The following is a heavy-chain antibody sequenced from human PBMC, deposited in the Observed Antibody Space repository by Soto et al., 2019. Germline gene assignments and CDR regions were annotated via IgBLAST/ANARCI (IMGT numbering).Heavy chain of an antibody. D-gene: IGHD5-12*01. J-gene: IGHJ4*02. CDR3: ARDSVGSGYD. Sequence: QVQLQESGPGLVKPSETLSLTCAVSGGSISGYYWSWIRQPPGKRLEWIGYIYYSGYSNYNPSLKSRVTISVARSKNQFSLELRSVTASHTAVYYCARDSVGSGYDWGQGTLVTVSS. V-gene: IGHV4-59*01. CDR2: IYYSGYS. CDR1: GGSISGYY.